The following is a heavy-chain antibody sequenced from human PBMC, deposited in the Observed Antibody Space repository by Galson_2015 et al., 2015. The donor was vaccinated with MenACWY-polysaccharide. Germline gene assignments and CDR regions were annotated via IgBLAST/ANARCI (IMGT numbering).Heavy chain of an antibody. CDR1: GYSISGDYH. D-gene: IGHD1-26*01. V-gene: IGHV4-38-2*01. J-gene: IGHJ4*02. CDR3: VRGMEDSGRYNFDY. CDR2: IHPSGGT. Sequence: SETLSLTCAVSGYSISGDYHWGWIRQPPGKGLEWLATIHPSGGTYYKPSLRSRVTIFVDMSSNQFSLKVSYVTAADTAVYYCVRGMEDSGRYNFDYSGRGTLGTVSS.